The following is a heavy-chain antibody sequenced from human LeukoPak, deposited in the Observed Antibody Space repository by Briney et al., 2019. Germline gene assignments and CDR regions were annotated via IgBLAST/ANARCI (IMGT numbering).Heavy chain of an antibody. J-gene: IGHJ5*02. CDR1: GGTFSSYA. D-gene: IGHD3-3*01. V-gene: IGHV1-69*05. Sequence: SVKVSXKASGGTFSSYAISWVRQAPGQGLEWMGRIIPIFGTANYAQKFQGRVTITTDESTSTAYMELSSLRSEDTAVYYCARDRDDFNLRNWFDPWGQGTLVTVSS. CDR2: IIPIFGTA. CDR3: ARDRDDFNLRNWFDP.